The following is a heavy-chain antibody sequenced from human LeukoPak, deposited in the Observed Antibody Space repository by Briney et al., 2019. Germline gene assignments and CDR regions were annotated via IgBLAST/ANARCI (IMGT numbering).Heavy chain of an antibody. V-gene: IGHV1-24*01. J-gene: IGHJ4*02. D-gene: IGHD4-17*01. Sequence: ASVKVSCKVSGYTLTELSTHWVRQAPGKGLEWMGGFDPEDGETIYAQKFQGRVTMTEDTSIDTAYMELSSLRSEDTAVYYCATDLRRDYGDYDYWGQGTLVTVS. CDR2: FDPEDGET. CDR3: ATDLRRDYGDYDY. CDR1: GYTLTELS.